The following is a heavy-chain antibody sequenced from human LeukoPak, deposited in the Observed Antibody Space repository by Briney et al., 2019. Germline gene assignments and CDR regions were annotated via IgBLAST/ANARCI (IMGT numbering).Heavy chain of an antibody. D-gene: IGHD1-26*01. Sequence: SETLSLTCAVSGGSISSGGYSWSWIRQPPGKGLEWIGYIYHSGSTYYNPSLKSRVTISVDRSKNQFSLKLSSVTAADTAVYYCARGGNPIVGATEIDYWGQGTLVTVSS. V-gene: IGHV4-30-2*01. J-gene: IGHJ4*02. CDR3: ARGGNPIVGATEIDY. CDR2: IYHSGST. CDR1: GGSISSGGYS.